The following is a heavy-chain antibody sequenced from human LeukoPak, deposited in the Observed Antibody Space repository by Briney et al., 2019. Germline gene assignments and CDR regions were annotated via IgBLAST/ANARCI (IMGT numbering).Heavy chain of an antibody. Sequence: PSETLSLTCTVSGGSISSSSYYWGWIRQPPGKGLEWIGTIYYSGSTYYNPSLKSRVTISVDTSKNQFSLKLSSVTAADTAVYYCASTLNYDYVWGSYRPFDYWGQGTLVTVSS. CDR3: ASTLNYDYVWGSYRPFDY. CDR1: GGSISSSSYY. D-gene: IGHD3-16*02. J-gene: IGHJ4*02. V-gene: IGHV4-39*01. CDR2: IYYSGST.